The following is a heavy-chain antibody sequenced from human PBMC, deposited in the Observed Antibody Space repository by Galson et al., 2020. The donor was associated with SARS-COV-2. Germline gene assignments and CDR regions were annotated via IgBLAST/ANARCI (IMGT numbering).Heavy chain of an antibody. CDR1: GFTFSNAW. CDR2: IKSKTDGGTT. D-gene: IGHD1-26*01. CDR3: TTKTEKWERPGWYYFDY. J-gene: IGHJ4*02. Sequence: GGPLRLSCAASGFTFSNAWMSWVRQAPGKGLEWVGRIKSKTDGGTTDYAAPVKGRFTISRDDSKNTLYLQMNSLKTEDTAVYYCTTKTEKWERPGWYYFDYWGQGTLVTVSS. V-gene: IGHV3-15*01.